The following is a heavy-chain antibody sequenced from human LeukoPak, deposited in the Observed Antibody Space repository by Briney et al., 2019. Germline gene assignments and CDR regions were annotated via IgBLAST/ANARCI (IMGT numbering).Heavy chain of an antibody. J-gene: IGHJ4*02. CDR1: GFTFSSYA. V-gene: IGHV3-30-3*01. CDR3: AKEDIVVVPAATGLGYFDY. Sequence: GGSLRLSCAASGFTFSSYAMHWVRQAPGKGLEWVAVISYDGSNKYYADSVKGRFTISRDNSKNTLYLQMNSLRAEDTAVYYCAKEDIVVVPAATGLGYFDYWGQGTLVTVSS. D-gene: IGHD2-2*01. CDR2: ISYDGSNK.